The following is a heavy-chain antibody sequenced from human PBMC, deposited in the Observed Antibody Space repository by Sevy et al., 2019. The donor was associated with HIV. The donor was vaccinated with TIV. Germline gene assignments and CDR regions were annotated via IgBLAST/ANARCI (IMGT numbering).Heavy chain of an antibody. CDR3: AKGFMAPDC. Sequence: GGSLRLSCAASGFTFSSSPMTWVRQASGKGLEWVSSITTTGGNTYYADAVKGRFTISRDNSKNTLYLQMNSLRVEDTAIYYCAKGFMAPDCCGQGTLVTVSS. CDR2: ITTTGGNT. CDR1: GFTFSSSP. V-gene: IGHV3-23*01. J-gene: IGHJ4*02.